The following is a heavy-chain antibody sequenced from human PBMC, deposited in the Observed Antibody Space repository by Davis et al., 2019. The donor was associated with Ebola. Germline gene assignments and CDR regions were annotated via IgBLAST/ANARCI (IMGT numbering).Heavy chain of an antibody. CDR1: GYTFTSYY. D-gene: IGHD3-10*01. J-gene: IGHJ4*02. CDR3: ARGFITMVRGDLYYFDY. V-gene: IGHV1-46*01. Sequence: AASVKVSCKASGYTFTSYYMHWVRQAPGQGLEWMGIINPSGGSTSYAQKFQGRVTTTRDTSTSTVYMELSSLRSEDTAVYYCARGFITMVRGDLYYFDYWGQGTLVTVSS. CDR2: INPSGGST.